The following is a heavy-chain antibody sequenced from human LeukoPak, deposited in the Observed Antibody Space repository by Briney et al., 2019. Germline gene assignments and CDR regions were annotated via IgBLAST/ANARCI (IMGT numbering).Heavy chain of an antibody. CDR3: TTLRLAASDH. Sequence: GGSLRLSCEAAGFTFSDAWMSWVRQAPGKGLEGVGRIKSKTDGGIIDYAAPVQDRFTISRDESRNTLYLQMNSLKTEDSGVYYCTTLRLAASDHWGQGTLVTVSS. V-gene: IGHV3-15*01. D-gene: IGHD3-9*01. J-gene: IGHJ4*02. CDR1: GFTFSDAW. CDR2: IKSKTDGGII.